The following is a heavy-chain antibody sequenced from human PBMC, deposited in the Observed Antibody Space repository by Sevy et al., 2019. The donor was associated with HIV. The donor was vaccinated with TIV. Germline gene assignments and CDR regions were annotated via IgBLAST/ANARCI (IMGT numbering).Heavy chain of an antibody. CDR2: TRNRAKGYTT. J-gene: IGHJ6*03. CDR1: GFTFSDQY. V-gene: IGHV3-72*01. CDR3: ARDLAGAPYVDL. Sequence: GSLRLSCVASGFTFSDQYMDWVRQAPGKGLEWVGRTRNRAKGYTTEYAASVKGRFTISRDDSKNLLYLQMNSLKTEDTAVYYCARDLAGAPYVDLWGKGTTVTVSS. D-gene: IGHD1-26*01.